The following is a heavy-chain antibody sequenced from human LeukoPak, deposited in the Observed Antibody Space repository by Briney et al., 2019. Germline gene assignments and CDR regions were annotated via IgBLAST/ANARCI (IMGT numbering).Heavy chain of an antibody. CDR2: IYYSGST. V-gene: IGHV4-39*01. CDR1: GASISGTAYY. CDR3: AKSGGYGLIDY. J-gene: IGHJ4*02. D-gene: IGHD1-26*01. Sequence: SETLSLTCAVSGASISGTAYYWGWVRQPPGKGLEWIGNIYYSGSTYYNASLQSRVTISIDTSKNQFSLRLNSVTAADTAMYYCAKSGGYGLIDYWSQGTLVTVSS.